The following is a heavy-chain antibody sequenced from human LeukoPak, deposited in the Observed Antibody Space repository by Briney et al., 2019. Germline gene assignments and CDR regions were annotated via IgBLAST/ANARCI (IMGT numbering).Heavy chain of an antibody. D-gene: IGHD3-22*01. Sequence: PGGSLRLSCAASGFTVGSNYMSWVRQAPEEGLEWVSIIYSGGNAYYADSVKGRFTISRDNAKNSLYLQMSSLRAEDTAVYYCARGGVLYYYDSSGSVDYWGQGTLVTVSS. V-gene: IGHV3-53*01. CDR2: IYSGGNA. CDR3: ARGGVLYYYDSSGSVDY. J-gene: IGHJ4*02. CDR1: GFTVGSNY.